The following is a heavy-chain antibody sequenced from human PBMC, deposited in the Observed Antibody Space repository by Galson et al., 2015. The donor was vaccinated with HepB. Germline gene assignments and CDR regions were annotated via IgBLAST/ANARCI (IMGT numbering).Heavy chain of an antibody. J-gene: IGHJ4*02. V-gene: IGHV3-21*01. CDR3: ARVSGPDHRDYPGIAAAGRSHLDY. D-gene: IGHD6-13*01. CDR2: ISSSSSYI. CDR1: GFTFSSSS. Sequence: SLRLSCAASGFTFSSSSMNWVRQAPGKGLAWVSSISSSSSYIYYADSVKGRFTISRDNAKNSLYLQMNSLRAEDTAVYYCARVSGPDHRDYPGIAAAGRSHLDYWGQGTLVTVSS.